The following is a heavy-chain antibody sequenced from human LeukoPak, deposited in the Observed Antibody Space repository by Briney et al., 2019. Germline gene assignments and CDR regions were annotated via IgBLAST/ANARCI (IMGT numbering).Heavy chain of an antibody. CDR3: ARDRLIFQPLGDSRWGFDY. CDR2: IKQDGSEK. J-gene: IGHJ4*02. CDR1: GFTFSSYW. D-gene: IGHD3-22*01. Sequence: GGSLRLSCAASGFTFSSYWMSWVRQAPGKGLEWVANIKQDGSEKYYVDSVKGRFTISRGNAKNSLYLQMNSLRAEDTAVYYCARDRLIFQPLGDSRWGFDYWGQGTLVTVSS. V-gene: IGHV3-7*01.